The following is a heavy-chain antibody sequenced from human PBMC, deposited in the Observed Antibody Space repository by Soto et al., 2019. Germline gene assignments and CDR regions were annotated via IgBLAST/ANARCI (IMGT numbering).Heavy chain of an antibody. D-gene: IGHD3-3*01. CDR1: GFTFSNAW. Sequence: PGGSLRLSWAASGFTFSNAWMSWVRQAPGKGLEWVGRIKSKTDGGTTDYAAPVKGRFTISRDDSKNTLYLQMNSLKTEDTAVYYCTTGFHPRNYDFWSFYYYYYYMDVWGKGTTVTVSS. J-gene: IGHJ6*03. CDR2: IKSKTDGGTT. V-gene: IGHV3-15*01. CDR3: TTGFHPRNYDFWSFYYYYYYMDV.